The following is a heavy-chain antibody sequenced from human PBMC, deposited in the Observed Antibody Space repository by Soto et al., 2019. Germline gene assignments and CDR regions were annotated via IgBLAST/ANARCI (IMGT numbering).Heavy chain of an antibody. CDR2: MNANVDAT. CDR3: AREGVDGSSPWLDP. D-gene: IGHD3-10*01. J-gene: IGHJ5*02. CDR1: GFTFSTND. V-gene: IGHV1-8*01. Sequence: QVQLVQSGAEVKKPGASVKVSCKASGFTFSTNDINWVRQAPGQGLQWMGWMNANVDATYSSQEFKCRGTMTWNASRSTAYMELRNLKSHDTAVYYCAREGVDGSSPWLDPWGHGTLVTISS.